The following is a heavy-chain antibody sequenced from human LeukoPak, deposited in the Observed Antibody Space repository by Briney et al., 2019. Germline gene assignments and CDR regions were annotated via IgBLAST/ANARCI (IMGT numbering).Heavy chain of an antibody. CDR1: GGSISSSNW. V-gene: IGHV4-4*02. CDR3: AYSGSYGHLGY. J-gene: IGHJ4*02. D-gene: IGHD1-26*01. Sequence: SGTLSLTCAVSGGSISSSNWWSWVRQPPGKGLEWIGEIYHSGSTNYNPSLKSRVTISVDTSKNQFSLRLSSVTAADTALYYCAYSGSYGHLGYWGQGIPVTVSS. CDR2: IYHSGST.